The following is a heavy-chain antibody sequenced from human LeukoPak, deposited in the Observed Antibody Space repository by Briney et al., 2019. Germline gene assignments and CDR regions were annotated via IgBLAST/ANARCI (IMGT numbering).Heavy chain of an antibody. CDR3: AKLVSLSTYSESYHGGDY. Sequence: PGGSLRLSCAASGFTFSSYEMNWVRQAPGKGLEWVSAISGSGGSTYYADSVKGRFTISRDNSKNTLYLQMNSLRAEDTAVYYCAKLVSLSTYSESYHGGDYWGQGTLVTVSS. CDR1: GFTFSSYE. J-gene: IGHJ4*02. V-gene: IGHV3-23*01. D-gene: IGHD1-26*01. CDR2: ISGSGGST.